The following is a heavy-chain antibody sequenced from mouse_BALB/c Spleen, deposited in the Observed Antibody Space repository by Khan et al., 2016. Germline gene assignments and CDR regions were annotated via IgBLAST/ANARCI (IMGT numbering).Heavy chain of an antibody. D-gene: IGHD2-14*01. CDR1: GYTFTSYY. V-gene: IGHV1S56*01. Sequence: QVQLQQSGPELVKSGASVRISCKASGYTFTSYYIHWVKQRPGQGLEWIGWIYPGNVNTKYNEKFKGKATLTADKSSSTAYMQLSSLTSEDSAVYFCARNYSQYDEDLDYWGQGTLVTVTA. J-gene: IGHJ3*01. CDR2: IYPGNVNT. CDR3: ARNYSQYDEDLDY.